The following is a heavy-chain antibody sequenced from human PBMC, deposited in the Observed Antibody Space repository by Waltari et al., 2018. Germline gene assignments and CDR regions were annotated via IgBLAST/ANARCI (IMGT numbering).Heavy chain of an antibody. J-gene: IGHJ3*02. CDR2: INDGNGNT. CDR3: ARDLYSSSWYRWEAQPDAFDI. D-gene: IGHD6-13*01. Sequence: QVQLVQSGAEVKKPGASVKVSCKASGFTFTSYAMPWVLQAPGHGLRRMEWINDGNGNTKDSQKFQGRVTITRDTSASTAYMELSSLRSEDTAVYYCARDLYSSSWYRWEAQPDAFDIWGQGTMVTVSS. V-gene: IGHV1-3*01. CDR1: GFTFTSYA.